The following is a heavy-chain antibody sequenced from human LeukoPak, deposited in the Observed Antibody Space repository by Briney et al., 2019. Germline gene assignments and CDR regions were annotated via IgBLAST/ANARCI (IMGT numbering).Heavy chain of an antibody. Sequence: PGGSLRLSCAASGFTVSSNFVSWVRQAPGKGLEWVSIIYSGGTTYYADSVQGRFTISRDNSKNTLYLQMNNLRTEDTAVYYCARGLSTVTQIMTYWGQGTLVTVSS. CDR2: IYSGGTT. D-gene: IGHD4-17*01. CDR3: ARGLSTVTQIMTY. V-gene: IGHV3-66*02. J-gene: IGHJ4*02. CDR1: GFTVSSNF.